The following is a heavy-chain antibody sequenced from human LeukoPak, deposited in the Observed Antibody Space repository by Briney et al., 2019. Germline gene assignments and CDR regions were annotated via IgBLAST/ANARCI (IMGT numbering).Heavy chain of an antibody. CDR2: ISGSGGST. D-gene: IGHD6-6*01. J-gene: IGHJ4*02. Sequence: GGSLRLSCAASGFTFSSYAMSSVRQAPGKGLEWVSAISGSGGSTYYADSVKGRFTISRDNSKNTVSLRLNSLGAEDSAIYYCASRKEYSTSSVFYWGQGTVVTVSS. V-gene: IGHV3-23*01. CDR1: GFTFSSYA. CDR3: ASRKEYSTSSVFY.